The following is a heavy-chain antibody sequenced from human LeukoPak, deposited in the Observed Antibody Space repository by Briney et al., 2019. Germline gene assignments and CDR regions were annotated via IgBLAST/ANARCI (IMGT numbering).Heavy chain of an antibody. CDR2: IKQDGGEI. Sequence: GGSLRLSCAASGFTFSRYWMSWVRQAPGKGLEWVPNIKQDGGEIYYVDSVKGRFTISRDNAKNSVYLHMNSLRAEDTAVYYCPLELGEGFDYWGQGTLVTVSS. J-gene: IGHJ4*02. CDR3: PLELGEGFDY. D-gene: IGHD1-7*01. CDR1: GFTFSRYW. V-gene: IGHV3-7*01.